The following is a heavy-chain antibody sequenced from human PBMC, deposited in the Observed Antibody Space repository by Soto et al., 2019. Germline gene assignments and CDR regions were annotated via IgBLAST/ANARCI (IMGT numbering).Heavy chain of an antibody. D-gene: IGHD1-20*01. Sequence: PGESLKISCQGSGYSFTSYWISWVRQMPGKGLEWMGRIDPSDSYTNYSPSFQGHVTISADKSISTAYLQWSSLKASDTAMYYCARHGEGITGTDGPWGQGTLVTVSS. CDR1: GYSFTSYW. V-gene: IGHV5-10-1*01. CDR3: ARHGEGITGTDGP. CDR2: IDPSDSYT. J-gene: IGHJ5*02.